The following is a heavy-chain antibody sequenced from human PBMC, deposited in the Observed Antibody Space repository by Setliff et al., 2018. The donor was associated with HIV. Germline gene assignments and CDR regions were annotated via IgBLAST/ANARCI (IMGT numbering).Heavy chain of an antibody. D-gene: IGHD6-13*01. CDR1: EFAFSTHI. J-gene: IGHJ6*02. Sequence: GGSLRLSCAPSEFAFSTHIIHWVRQAPGKGLEWVSSITGGGATQYADFVKGRFTISRDNSKDTLYLQMNSLRAEDTAVYYCARSIAATRYYYYAMDVWGQGTTVTVSS. V-gene: IGHV3-NL1*01. CDR2: ITGGGAT. CDR3: ARSIAATRYYYYAMDV.